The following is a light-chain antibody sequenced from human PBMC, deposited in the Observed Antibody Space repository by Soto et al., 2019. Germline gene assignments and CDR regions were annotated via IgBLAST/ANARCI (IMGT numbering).Light chain of an antibody. CDR2: WAS. V-gene: IGKV4-1*01. Sequence: DIVMTQSPDSRAVSLGERASINCKSSQSVLYSSNSKNYLAWYQQKPGQPPKLLIYWASTRESGVPDRFSGSGSVTDFTLTISSLQAEDVAVYYCQQYYSSPPYTFGQGTKLEIK. J-gene: IGKJ2*01. CDR3: QQYYSSPPYT. CDR1: QSVLYSSNSKNY.